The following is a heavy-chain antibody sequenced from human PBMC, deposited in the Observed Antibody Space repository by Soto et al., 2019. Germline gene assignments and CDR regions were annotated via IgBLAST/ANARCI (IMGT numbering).Heavy chain of an antibody. CDR1: GFTVSSNY. V-gene: IGHV3-66*01. CDR2: IYSGGST. CDR3: ARKQDY. J-gene: IGHJ4*02. Sequence: EVQLVESGGGLVQPGGSLRLSCAASGFTVSSNYMSWVRQAPGKGLEWVSVIYSGGSTYYADSVKGRFTISTENSKNTPDRQMNGRRAQGTTAYYGARKQDYWGPGTPVHLSS.